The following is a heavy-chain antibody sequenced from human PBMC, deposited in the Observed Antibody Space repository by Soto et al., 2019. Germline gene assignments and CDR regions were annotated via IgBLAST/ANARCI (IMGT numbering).Heavy chain of an antibody. CDR1: GGSISSGGYY. D-gene: IGHD3-10*01. CDR2: IFYSGST. Sequence: PSEALSLTCTVSGGSISSGGYYWSWIRQHPGKGLEWIGYIFYSGSTYYNPSLKSRVTISVDTSKNQFSLKLSSVTAADTAVYYCARGRGRFGAFVGSYYMDVWGKGTTVTFSS. V-gene: IGHV4-31*03. CDR3: ARGRGRFGAFVGSYYMDV. J-gene: IGHJ6*03.